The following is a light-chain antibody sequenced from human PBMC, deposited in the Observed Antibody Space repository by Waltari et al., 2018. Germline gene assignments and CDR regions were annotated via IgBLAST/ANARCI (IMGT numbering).Light chain of an antibody. Sequence: DVVMTQSPLPLPVTPGQPASISCRSSQSLVHSDGKTYLTWLQQKPGQPPRRLIYQVSNRDSGVPDRFSGSGAGTDFTLKISRVEAEDVGVYYCVQGTYVPRTFGQGTKVEIK. V-gene: IGKV2-30*02. CDR3: VQGTYVPRT. J-gene: IGKJ1*01. CDR1: QSLVHSDGKTY. CDR2: QVS.